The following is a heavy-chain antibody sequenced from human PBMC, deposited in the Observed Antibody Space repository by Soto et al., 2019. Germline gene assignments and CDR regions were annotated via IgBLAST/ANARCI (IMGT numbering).Heavy chain of an antibody. V-gene: IGHV5-51*01. Sequence: GESLKISCKGSGYSFTSYWIGWVRQMPGKGLEWMGIIYPGDSDTRYSPSFQGQVTISADKSISTAYLQWSSLKASDTAMYYCASALQMYSSGKLINPDDGLDYYYYYGMDVWGQGTTVTVSS. CDR1: GYSFTSYW. CDR3: ASALQMYSSGKLINPDDGLDYYYYYGMDV. J-gene: IGHJ6*02. CDR2: IYPGDSDT. D-gene: IGHD6-19*01.